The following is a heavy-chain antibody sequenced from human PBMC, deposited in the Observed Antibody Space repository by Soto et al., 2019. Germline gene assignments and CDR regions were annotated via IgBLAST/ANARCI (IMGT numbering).Heavy chain of an antibody. D-gene: IGHD3-22*01. Sequence: SETLSLTCSVSGDSISRIDYYWTWIRQHPEKAMEWIGNIYFRGNTYYSPSLESRLTIAVDTSKNQFSLKLTSVTAADTAMSYCAREGGSYDSGGYLIRGAFDIWGQGTMVTVSS. V-gene: IGHV4-31*03. CDR2: IYFRGNT. CDR3: AREGGSYDSGGYLIRGAFDI. J-gene: IGHJ3*02. CDR1: GDSISRIDYY.